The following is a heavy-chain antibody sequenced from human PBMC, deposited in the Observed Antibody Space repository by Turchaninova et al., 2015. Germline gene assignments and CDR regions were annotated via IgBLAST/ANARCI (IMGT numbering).Heavy chain of an antibody. V-gene: IGHV2-5*02. D-gene: IGHD4/OR15-4a*01. CDR3: AHSANGPFDY. CDR2: IYWGDDK. CDR1: GFSSRTTGIG. Sequence: QITLKESGPTLVKPTQTLTLTCSFSGFSSRTTGIGVGWIRHPPGKALEWLAVIYWGDDKRYRPSLKSRLTLTGDTSKNQVVLTITNVDPVDTATYYCAHSANGPFDYWGQGTLVTVSS. J-gene: IGHJ4*02.